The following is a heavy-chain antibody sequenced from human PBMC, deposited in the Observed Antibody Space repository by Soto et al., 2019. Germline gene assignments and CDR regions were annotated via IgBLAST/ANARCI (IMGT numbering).Heavy chain of an antibody. V-gene: IGHV3-7*01. J-gene: IGHJ2*01. CDR2: MNQGGGRK. D-gene: IGHD3-10*01. CDR1: GFSFSSYW. Sequence: EGQLVESGGGLVQPGGSLRLSCAASGFSFSSYWMAWVRQAPGKGLEWVAMMNQGGGRKDYVDSVRGRLTISRDNAENSLYLQMHSLRAEDTALYYCASARGNYFNLWGRGTLVTVSS. CDR3: ASARGNYFNL.